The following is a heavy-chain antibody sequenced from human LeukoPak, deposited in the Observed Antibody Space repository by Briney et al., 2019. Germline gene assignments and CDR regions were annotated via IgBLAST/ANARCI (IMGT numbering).Heavy chain of an antibody. Sequence: GGSLRLSCGASGFTFSAYGMGRVRQAPGKGLEWVSTISGSGYHTFYPDSVRGRFTISRDNSANTLYLQMNSLRAEDTALYYCAKHRGSSFIYSVDSWGQGTLVAVSS. J-gene: IGHJ4*02. V-gene: IGHV3-23*01. CDR3: AKHRGSSFIYSVDS. D-gene: IGHD6-6*01. CDR1: GFTFSAYG. CDR2: ISGSGYHT.